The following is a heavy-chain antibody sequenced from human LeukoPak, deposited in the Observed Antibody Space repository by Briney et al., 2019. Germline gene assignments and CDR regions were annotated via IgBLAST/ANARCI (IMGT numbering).Heavy chain of an antibody. CDR2: IYYSGST. Sequence: SETLSLTCTVSGGSISSSSYYWGWIRQPPGKGLEWIGSIYYSGSTYYNPSLKSRVTISVDTSKNQFSLKLSSVTAADTAVYYCARYYYYGSGSYFHFDYWGQGTLVTVSS. D-gene: IGHD3-10*01. J-gene: IGHJ4*02. V-gene: IGHV4-39*01. CDR1: GGSISSSSYY. CDR3: ARYYYYGSGSYFHFDY.